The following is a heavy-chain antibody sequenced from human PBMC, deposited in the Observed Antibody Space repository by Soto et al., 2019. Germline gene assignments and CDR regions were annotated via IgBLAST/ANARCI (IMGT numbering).Heavy chain of an antibody. CDR2: IYYSGST. D-gene: IGHD3-9*01. J-gene: IGHJ4*02. V-gene: IGHV4-39*01. CDR1: GGSIRSSSYY. CDR3: ARHHHPIYDILTGYSNNHYFDY. Sequence: SETLSLTCTVSGGSIRSSSYYWGWIRQPPGKGLEWIVSIYYSGSTYYNPSLKSRVTISVDTSKNQFSLTLSSVTAADTAVYYCARHHHPIYDILTGYSNNHYFDYWGQGTLVTVSS.